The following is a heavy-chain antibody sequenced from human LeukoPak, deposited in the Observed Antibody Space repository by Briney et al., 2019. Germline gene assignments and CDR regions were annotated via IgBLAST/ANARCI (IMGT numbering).Heavy chain of an antibody. J-gene: IGHJ3*02. CDR1: GGSISSYY. D-gene: IGHD5-24*01. V-gene: IGHV4-59*01. CDR2: IYYSGST. CDR3: ARDGMASDAFDI. Sequence: PSETLSLTCTVSGGSISSYYWSWIRQPPGKGLEWIGYIYYSGSTNYNPSLKSRVTISVDTSKNQFSLKLSSVTAADTAVCYCARDGMASDAFDIWGQGTMVTVSS.